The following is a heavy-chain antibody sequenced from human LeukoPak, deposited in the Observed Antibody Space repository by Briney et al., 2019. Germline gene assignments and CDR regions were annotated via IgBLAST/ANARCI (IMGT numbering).Heavy chain of an antibody. CDR1: GFTFSSYS. D-gene: IGHD3-22*01. CDR2: ISSSSSYI. J-gene: IGHJ4*02. CDR3: AREPSYYYDSSGYYPLDY. V-gene: IGHV3-21*01. Sequence: GGSLRLSCAASGFTFSSYSMSWVRQAPGKGLEWVSSISSSSSYIYYADSVKGRFTISRDNAKNSLYLQMNSLRAEDTAVYYCAREPSYYYDSSGYYPLDYWGQGTLVTVSS.